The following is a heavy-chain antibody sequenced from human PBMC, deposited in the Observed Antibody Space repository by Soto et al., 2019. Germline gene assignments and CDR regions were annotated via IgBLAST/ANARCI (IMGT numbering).Heavy chain of an antibody. D-gene: IGHD2-15*01. CDR1: GGTLSSYA. CDR2: IIPIFGTA. V-gene: IGHV1-69*13. J-gene: IGHJ5*02. Sequence: ASVKVSCKASGGTLSSYAISWVRQAPGQGLEWMGGIIPIFGTANYAQKFQGRVTITADESTSTAYMELSSLRSEDTAVYYCARGICSGGSCYHNWFDPWGQGTLVTVSS. CDR3: ARGICSGGSCYHNWFDP.